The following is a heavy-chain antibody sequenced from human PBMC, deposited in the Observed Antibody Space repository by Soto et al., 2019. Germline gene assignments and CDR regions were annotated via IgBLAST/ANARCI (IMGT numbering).Heavy chain of an antibody. D-gene: IGHD1-26*01. CDR3: EGDSGTYTY. J-gene: IGHJ4*02. CDR1: GFTFSSYW. CDR2: INTDGSDT. Sequence: EVQLVESGGGLVQPGGSLRLSCAASGFTFSSYWMHWVRQAPGKGLVWVSFINTDGSDTSYADSVKGRFTISRDNAKNTVYLHMNSLRADDTAVYYCEGDSGTYTYWGQGTLVTVSS. V-gene: IGHV3-74*01.